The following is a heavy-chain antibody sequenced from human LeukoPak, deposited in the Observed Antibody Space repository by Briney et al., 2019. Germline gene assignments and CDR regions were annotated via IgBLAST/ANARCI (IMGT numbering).Heavy chain of an antibody. CDR3: ATVTKVDFDF. V-gene: IGHV3-30*02. Sequence: PGRSLRLSCAASGFTFSSYGMHWVRQAPGKGLEWVASVSVEGIGRYFPGSVEGRFTISRDNSKNTVYLQMNNVRPEDTAVYFCATVTKVDFDFWGQGTLVSVSS. J-gene: IGHJ5*01. CDR2: VSVEGIGR. D-gene: IGHD4-11*01. CDR1: GFTFSSYG.